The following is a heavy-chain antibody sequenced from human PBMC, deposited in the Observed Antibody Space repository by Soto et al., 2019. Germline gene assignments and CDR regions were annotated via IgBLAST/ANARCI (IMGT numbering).Heavy chain of an antibody. CDR3: ARDMTTVTRLQQFDP. CDR2: INAGNGNT. D-gene: IGHD4-17*01. V-gene: IGHV1-3*01. J-gene: IGHJ5*02. Sequence: SVKVSCKASVYTFTSYAMHWVRQAPGQRLEWMGWINAGNGNTKYSQKFQGRVTITRDTSASTAYMELSSLRSEDTAVYYCARDMTTVTRLQQFDPWGQGTLVTVSS. CDR1: VYTFTSYA.